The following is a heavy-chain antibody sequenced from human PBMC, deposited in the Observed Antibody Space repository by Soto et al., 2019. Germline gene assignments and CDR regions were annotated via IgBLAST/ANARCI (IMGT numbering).Heavy chain of an antibody. CDR3: ARVMITFGGVIVITVDAFDI. V-gene: IGHV1-18*04. CDR2: ISAYNGNT. J-gene: IGHJ3*02. D-gene: IGHD3-16*02. CDR1: GYTFTSYC. Sequence: ASVKVSCKASGYTFTSYCISWVLQAPGEGLEWMGWISAYNGNTNYAQKLQGRVTMTTDTSTSTAYMELRSLRSDDTAVYYCARVMITFGGVIVITVDAFDIWGQGTMVTVSS.